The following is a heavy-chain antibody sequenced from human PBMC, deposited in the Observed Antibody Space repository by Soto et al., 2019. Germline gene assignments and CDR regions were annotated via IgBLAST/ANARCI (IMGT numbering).Heavy chain of an antibody. J-gene: IGHJ4*02. D-gene: IGHD2-15*01. Sequence: ESGGGVVQPGRSLRLSCAASGFTFSSYGMHWVRQAPGKGLEWVAVIWYDGSNKYYADSVKGRFTISRDNSKNTLYLQMNSLRAEDTAVYYCARTGDCSGGSCFGGTDYWGQGTLVTVSS. CDR2: IWYDGSNK. V-gene: IGHV3-33*01. CDR1: GFTFSSYG. CDR3: ARTGDCSGGSCFGGTDY.